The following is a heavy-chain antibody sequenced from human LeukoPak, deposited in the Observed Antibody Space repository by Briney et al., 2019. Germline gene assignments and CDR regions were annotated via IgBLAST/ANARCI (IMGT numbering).Heavy chain of an antibody. Sequence: QPGGSLRLSCAASGFTFSSYEMNRVRQAPGKGLEWVSYISSSGSTIYYADSVKGRFTISRDNAKNSLYLQMNSLRAEDTAVYYCARAPYGSGQEDYWGQGTLVTVSS. D-gene: IGHD3-10*01. CDR3: ARAPYGSGQEDY. CDR2: ISSSGSTI. J-gene: IGHJ4*02. V-gene: IGHV3-48*03. CDR1: GFTFSSYE.